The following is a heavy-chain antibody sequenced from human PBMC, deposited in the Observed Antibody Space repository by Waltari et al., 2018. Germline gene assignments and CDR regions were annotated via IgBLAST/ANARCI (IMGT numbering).Heavy chain of an antibody. CDR3: AGGTPGDAFDI. J-gene: IGHJ3*02. Sequence: EVQLVESGGGLVQPGGSLRLSCAASGFTFSSYWMSWVRQAPGNGLEWGDNIKQEGSEKYYVDSVKGRFTISRDNAKNSLYLQMNSLRAEDTAVYYWAGGTPGDAFDIWGQGTMVTVSS. CDR1: GFTFSSYW. CDR2: IKQEGSEK. V-gene: IGHV3-7*01.